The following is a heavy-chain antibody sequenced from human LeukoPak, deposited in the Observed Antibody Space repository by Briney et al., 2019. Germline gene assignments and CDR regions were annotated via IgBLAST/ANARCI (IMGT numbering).Heavy chain of an antibody. Sequence: GGSLRLSCAAFGFPFSNYAMNWVRQAPGKGLEWVSTISGSGDTTYYSDSVKGRLTISRDNSKNTLYLQMNGLRAGDTALYYCAKESQEGSSFDIWGQGTMVTVSS. CDR2: ISGSGDTT. J-gene: IGHJ3*02. V-gene: IGHV3-23*01. CDR3: AKESQEGSSFDI. CDR1: GFPFSNYA. D-gene: IGHD3-10*01.